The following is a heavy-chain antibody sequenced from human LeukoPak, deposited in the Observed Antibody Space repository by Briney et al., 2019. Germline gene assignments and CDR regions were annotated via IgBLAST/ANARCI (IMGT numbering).Heavy chain of an antibody. CDR2: IIPIFGTA. D-gene: IGHD2-2*01. CDR1: GGTFSSYA. CDR3: AREMRDIVVVPAAKYYYYYGMDV. Sequence: SVKVSCKASGGTFSSYAISWVRQAPGQGLEWMGGIIPIFGTANYAQKFQGRVTITADESTSTAYMELSSLRSEDTAVYYCAREMRDIVVVPAAKYYYYYGMDVWGKGTTVTVSS. J-gene: IGHJ6*04. V-gene: IGHV1-69*13.